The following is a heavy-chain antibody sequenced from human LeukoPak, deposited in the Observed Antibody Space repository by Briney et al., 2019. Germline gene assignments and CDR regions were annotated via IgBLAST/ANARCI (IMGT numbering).Heavy chain of an antibody. CDR1: GDSVSSAA. D-gene: IGHD2-2*01. CDR3: ARGGIGYCTSSSCYFDY. CDR2: TYYRSKWYN. V-gene: IGHV6-1*01. J-gene: IGHJ4*02. Sequence: SQTLSLTCAISGDSVSSAAWNWIRQSPSRGLKWLGRTYYRSKWYNDYAVSVKSRITINPDTSKNQFSLQLNSVTPEDTAVYYCARGGIGYCTSSSCYFDYWGQGTLVTVSS.